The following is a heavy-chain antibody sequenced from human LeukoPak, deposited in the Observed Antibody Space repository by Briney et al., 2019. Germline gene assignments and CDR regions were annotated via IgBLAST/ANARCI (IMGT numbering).Heavy chain of an antibody. V-gene: IGHV3-23*01. CDR3: AKAPGIAVAGLYFDY. Sequence: GSLRLSCAASGFTFRNDAMTWVRQAPGKGLDWVSAVSASSGSTFYADSVKGRFTISRDNSKDTLYLQMNSLRAEGTAVYYCAKAPGIAVAGLYFDYWGQGTLVTVSS. CDR2: VSASSGST. J-gene: IGHJ4*02. CDR1: GFTFRNDA. D-gene: IGHD6-19*01.